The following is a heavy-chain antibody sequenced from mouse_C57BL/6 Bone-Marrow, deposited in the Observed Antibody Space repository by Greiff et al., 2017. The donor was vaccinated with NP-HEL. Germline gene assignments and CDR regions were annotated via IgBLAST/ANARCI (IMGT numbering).Heavy chain of an antibody. CDR2: ISGGGGNT. CDR3: ARSRSYYGSGYFDV. D-gene: IGHD1-1*01. CDR1: GFTFSSYT. J-gene: IGHJ1*03. V-gene: IGHV5-9*01. Sequence: EVMLVESGGGLVKPGGSLKLSCAASGFTFSSYTMSWVRQTPEKRLEWVATISGGGGNTYYPDSVKGRFTISRDNAKNTLYLQMSSLRSEDTALYYCARSRSYYGSGYFDVWGTGTTVTVSS.